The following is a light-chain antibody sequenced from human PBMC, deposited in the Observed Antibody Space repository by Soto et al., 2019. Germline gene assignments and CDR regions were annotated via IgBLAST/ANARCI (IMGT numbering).Light chain of an antibody. CDR1: QSVSSNY. V-gene: IGKV3D-20*02. CDR3: QQRSNWPQT. J-gene: IGKJ1*01. CDR2: GAS. Sequence: EIVMTQSPGTLSLSPGETATLSCRASQSVSSNYVAWFHQKPGQAPRLLIYGASSRATGVPDRFSASGSGTDFTLTISRLEPEDFAVYYCQQRSNWPQTFGQGTKVDIK.